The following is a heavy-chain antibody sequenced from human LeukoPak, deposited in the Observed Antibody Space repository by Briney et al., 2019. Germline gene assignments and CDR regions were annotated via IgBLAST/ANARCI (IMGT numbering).Heavy chain of an antibody. Sequence: PSETLSLTCTVSGGSISSGGYYWSWIRQPPGKGLEWIGYSYHSGSTHYNPSLKSRVTISVDTSKNQFSLKLSSVTAADTAVYYCARIGYYGSALYGVDVWGQGTTVTVSS. CDR1: GGSISSGGYY. CDR2: SYHSGST. J-gene: IGHJ6*02. CDR3: ARIGYYGSALYGVDV. V-gene: IGHV4-30-2*01. D-gene: IGHD3-10*01.